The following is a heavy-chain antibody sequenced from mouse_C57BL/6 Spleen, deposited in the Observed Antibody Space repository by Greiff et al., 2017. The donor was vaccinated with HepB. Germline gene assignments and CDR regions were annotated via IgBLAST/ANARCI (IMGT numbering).Heavy chain of an antibody. CDR1: GFNIKDYY. Sequence: VQLQQSGAELVRPGASVKLSCTASGFNIKDYYMHWVKQRPEQGLEWIGRIDPEDGDTEYAPKFQGKATMTADTSSNTAYLQLSSLTSEDTAVYYCTTGSSGYAWFAYWGHGTLVTVSA. D-gene: IGHD3-2*02. CDR3: TTGSSGYAWFAY. CDR2: IDPEDGDT. V-gene: IGHV14-1*01. J-gene: IGHJ3*01.